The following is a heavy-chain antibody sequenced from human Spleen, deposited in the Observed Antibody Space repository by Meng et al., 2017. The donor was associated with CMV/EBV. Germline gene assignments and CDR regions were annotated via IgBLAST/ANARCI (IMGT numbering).Heavy chain of an antibody. CDR2: VYGSGGT. J-gene: IGHJ4*02. V-gene: IGHV4-61*01. CDR3: ARGVGDPGYFDY. D-gene: IGHD3-10*01. Sequence: SETLSLTCIVSGGSVTSGSYYYNWLRQTPGKGLEWIGYVYGSGGTNYSPSLKSRLTISVDTSENRVSLKLSSVTAADTAVYYCARGVGDPGYFDYWGQGTLVTVSS. CDR1: GGSVTSGSYY.